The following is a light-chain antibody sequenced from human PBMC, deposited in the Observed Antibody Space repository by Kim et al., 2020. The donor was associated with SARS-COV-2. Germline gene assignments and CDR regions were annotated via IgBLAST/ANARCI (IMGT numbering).Light chain of an antibody. V-gene: IGKV1-27*01. Sequence: ASGGDRVTITCRASQGISIDLAWYQQKPGKVPNRLIFGASTLQSGVPSRFSGSGSGADFTLTISSLQPEDVAIYYCQKYNGAPWTFGQGTKVDIK. CDR1: QGISID. CDR2: GAS. J-gene: IGKJ1*01. CDR3: QKYNGAPWT.